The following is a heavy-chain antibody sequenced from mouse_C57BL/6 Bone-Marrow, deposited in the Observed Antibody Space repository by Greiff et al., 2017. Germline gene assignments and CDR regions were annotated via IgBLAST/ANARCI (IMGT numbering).Heavy chain of an antibody. CDR1: GYTFTSYW. V-gene: IGHV1-55*01. CDR3: ASWGDAMDY. CDR2: ICPGSGST. J-gene: IGHJ4*01. Sequence: QVQLQQPGAELVKPGASVTMSCKASGYTFTSYWVTWVKQRPGQGLEWIGDICPGSGSTNYNEKFKSKATLTVDTSSSTAYMQLSSLTSEDSAVYYCASWGDAMDYWGQGTSVTVSS.